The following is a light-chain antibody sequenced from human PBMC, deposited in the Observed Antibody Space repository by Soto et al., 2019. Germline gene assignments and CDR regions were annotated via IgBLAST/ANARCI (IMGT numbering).Light chain of an antibody. Sequence: QTVVTQEPSFSVSPGGTVTLTCGLSSDSVSASHFPSWYQQTPGQAPRTLIYNTNTRSSGVPDRFSGSILGNRAALTITGAQADDESDYYCQSYDSSLSEGVFGGGTKLTVL. CDR3: QSYDSSLSEGV. J-gene: IGLJ2*01. CDR2: NTN. V-gene: IGLV8-61*01. CDR1: SDSVSASHF.